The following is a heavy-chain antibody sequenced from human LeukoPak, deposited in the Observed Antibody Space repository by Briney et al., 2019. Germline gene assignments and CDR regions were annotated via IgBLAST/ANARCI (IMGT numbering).Heavy chain of an antibody. J-gene: IGHJ6*02. CDR2: INHSGST. V-gene: IGHV4-34*01. Sequence: PSETLSLTCAVYGGSFSGYYWSWIRQPPGKGLEWIGEINHSGSTNYNPSLKSRVTISVDTSKNQFSLKLSSVTAADTAVYYCARGAVTTDYYYGMDVWGQGTTVTVSS. CDR3: ARGAVTTDYYYGMDV. CDR1: GGSFSGYY. D-gene: IGHD4-11*01.